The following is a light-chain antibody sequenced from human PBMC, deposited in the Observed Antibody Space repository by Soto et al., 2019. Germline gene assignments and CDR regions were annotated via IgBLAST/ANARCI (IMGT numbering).Light chain of an antibody. V-gene: IGKV3-20*01. CDR1: ESVNTNY. CDR3: QQYGSSPLT. CDR2: GAS. Sequence: EIVLTQSPGTLSLSPGERAALSCRASESVNTNYLAWYQQLPGQAPSLLIYGASSRATGIPARFSGSGSGTDFTLTISRLEPEDFAVYYCQQYGSSPLTFGGGTKVEIK. J-gene: IGKJ4*01.